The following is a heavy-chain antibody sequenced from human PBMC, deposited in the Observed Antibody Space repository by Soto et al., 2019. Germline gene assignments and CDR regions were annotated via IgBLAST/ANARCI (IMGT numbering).Heavy chain of an antibody. J-gene: IGHJ6*02. D-gene: IGHD2-15*01. CDR2: IWYDGSNK. CDR1: GFTFSSYG. Sequence: QVQLVESGGGVVQPGRSLRLSCAASGFTFSSYGMHWVRQAPGKGLEWVAVIWYDGSNKYYADSVKGRFTISRDNSKNTLYLQLNSVRAEDTAVYYCARDPGYCSGGSCYRRVYYYGMDVWGQGTTVTVSS. V-gene: IGHV3-33*01. CDR3: ARDPGYCSGGSCYRRVYYYGMDV.